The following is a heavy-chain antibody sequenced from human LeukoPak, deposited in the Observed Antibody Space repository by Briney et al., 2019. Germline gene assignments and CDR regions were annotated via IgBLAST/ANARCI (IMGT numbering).Heavy chain of an antibody. CDR1: GFTFGDYA. D-gene: IGHD2-15*01. V-gene: IGHV3-49*03. Sequence: GRSLRLSCTASGFTFGDYAMSWFRRAPGKGLEWVGFIRSKAYGGTTEYAASVKGRFTISRDDSKSIAYLQMNSLKTEDTAVYYCTRVAATRPPDYWGQGTLVTVSS. J-gene: IGHJ4*02. CDR2: IRSKAYGGTT. CDR3: TRVAATRPPDY.